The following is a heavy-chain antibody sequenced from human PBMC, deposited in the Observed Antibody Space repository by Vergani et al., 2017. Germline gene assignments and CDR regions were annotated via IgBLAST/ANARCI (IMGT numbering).Heavy chain of an antibody. CDR1: GYTFTSYG. Sequence: QVQLVQSGAEVKKPRASVKVSCKASGYTFTSYGISWVRQAPGQGLEWMGWISAYNGNTNYAQKLQGRVTMTTDTSTSTAYMELRSLRSDDTAVYYCARDTRGGSYYPNAFDIWGQGTMVTVSS. J-gene: IGHJ3*02. CDR2: ISAYNGNT. V-gene: IGHV1-18*01. D-gene: IGHD1-26*01. CDR3: ARDTRGGSYYPNAFDI.